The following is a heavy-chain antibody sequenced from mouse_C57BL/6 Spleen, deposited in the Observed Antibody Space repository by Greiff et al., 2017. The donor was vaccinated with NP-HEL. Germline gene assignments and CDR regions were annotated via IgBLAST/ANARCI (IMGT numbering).Heavy chain of an antibody. CDR1: GYTFTSYW. Sequence: QVQLQQPGAELVKPGASVKLSCKASGYTFTSYWMHWVKQRPGQGLEWIGMIHPNSGSTNYNEKFKSKATLTVDKSSSTAYMQLSSLTSEDSAVYYCARGDYYGSSYWYFDVWGTGTTGTVSS. J-gene: IGHJ1*03. CDR2: IHPNSGST. V-gene: IGHV1-64*01. CDR3: ARGDYYGSSYWYFDV. D-gene: IGHD1-1*01.